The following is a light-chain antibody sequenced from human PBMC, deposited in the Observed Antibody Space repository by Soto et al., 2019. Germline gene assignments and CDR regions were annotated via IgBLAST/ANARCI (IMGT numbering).Light chain of an antibody. CDR2: EVV. CDR3: SSYAGSNNLV. Sequence: QSALTQPPSASGSPGQSVTISCTGTKGDIGVYDFVSWYQHHPGKAPRLIIYEVVQRPSGVPDRFSGSKSGNTASLTVSGLQAEDEADYYCSSYAGSNNLVFGGGTKLTVL. V-gene: IGLV2-8*01. J-gene: IGLJ2*01. CDR1: KGDIGVYDF.